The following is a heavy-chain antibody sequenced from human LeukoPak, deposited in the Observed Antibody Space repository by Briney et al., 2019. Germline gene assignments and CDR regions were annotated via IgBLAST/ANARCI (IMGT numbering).Heavy chain of an antibody. CDR2: FDPQYGEG. D-gene: IGHD3-10*01. CDR1: GCILTELS. CDR3: ATGAYTSGSFYFGDIFN. J-gene: IGHJ4*02. V-gene: IGHV1-24*01. Sequence: ASVNVSCKVSGCILTELSIHWVRQTPGKGLEWMGGFDPQYGEGVYAQKFLGRVTMTEDTSTDTAYMELRSLSSDDTAVYYCATGAYTSGSFYFGDIFNWGQGTLVTVSS.